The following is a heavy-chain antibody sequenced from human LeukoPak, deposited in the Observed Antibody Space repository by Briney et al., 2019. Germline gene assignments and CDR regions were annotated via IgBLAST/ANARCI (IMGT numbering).Heavy chain of an antibody. CDR1: GFSFSNYA. V-gene: IGHV3-23*01. J-gene: IGHJ4*02. Sequence: GGSLRLSCAASGFSFSNYAMSWVRQAPARGPEWVSSIRGGSETFYADSVKGRFTLPRDDSRNTVYLQLNNLRVEDTAIYYCAKANWVSNADAVWWGQGTQVTVAS. D-gene: IGHD1-1*01. CDR3: AKANWVSNADAVW. CDR2: IRGGSET.